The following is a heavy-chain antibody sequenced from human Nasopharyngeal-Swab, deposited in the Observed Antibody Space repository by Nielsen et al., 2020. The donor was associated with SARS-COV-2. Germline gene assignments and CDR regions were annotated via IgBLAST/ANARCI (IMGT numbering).Heavy chain of an antibody. D-gene: IGHD3-10*01. Sequence: GESLKISCAASGFTFNSYGMNWVRQAPGKGLQWVSYISGSTGTIYYADSVKGRFTISRDNAKNSLYLQMNSLREEDTAVYYCARDPGSYYFDFWGQGTLVTVSS. V-gene: IGHV3-48*02. CDR1: GFTFNSYG. J-gene: IGHJ4*02. CDR2: ISGSTGTI. CDR3: ARDPGSYYFDF.